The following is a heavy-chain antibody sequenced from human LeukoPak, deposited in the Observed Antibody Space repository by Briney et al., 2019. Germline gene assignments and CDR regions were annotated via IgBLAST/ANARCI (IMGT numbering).Heavy chain of an antibody. V-gene: IGHV4-34*01. CDR1: GGSFSGYY. J-gene: IGHJ4*02. CDR3: ARGDGVVVTGAGY. CDR2: INHSGST. Sequence: SEPLSLTCAVYGGSFSGYYWGWIRQPPGKGLEWIGEINHSGSTNYNPSLKSRVTISVDTSKNQSSLKLSSVTAADTAVYYCARGDGVVVTGAGYWGQGNLVTVSS. D-gene: IGHD2-21*02.